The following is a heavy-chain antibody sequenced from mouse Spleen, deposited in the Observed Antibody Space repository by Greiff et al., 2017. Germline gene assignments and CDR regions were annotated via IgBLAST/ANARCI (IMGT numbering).Heavy chain of an antibody. V-gene: IGHV5-17*02. Sequence: EVMLVESGGGLVQPGGSRKLSCAASGFTFSSFGMHWVRQAPEKGLEWVAYISSGSSTIYYADTVKGRFTISRDNPKNTLFLQMTSLRSEDTAMYYCARMALSTMITTRYAMDYWGQGTSVTVSS. D-gene: IGHD2-4*01. CDR2: ISSGSSTI. CDR1: GFTFSSFG. J-gene: IGHJ4*01. CDR3: ARMALSTMITTRYAMDY.